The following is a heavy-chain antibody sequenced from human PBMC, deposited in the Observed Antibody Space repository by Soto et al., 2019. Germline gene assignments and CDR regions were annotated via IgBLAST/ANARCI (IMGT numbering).Heavy chain of an antibody. CDR1: GFTFRSYA. Sequence: GGFLRLSCAASGFTFRSYAMSWVRQAPGKGLEWVSSISGSDGSTYYADSVKGRFTISRDNSKNTLYLQMNNLSSEDTAVYYCAKSRCYYGDYPMDVWGQGSTVTVSS. J-gene: IGHJ6*02. V-gene: IGHV3-23*01. D-gene: IGHD1-1*01. CDR2: ISGSDGST. CDR3: AKSRCYYGDYPMDV.